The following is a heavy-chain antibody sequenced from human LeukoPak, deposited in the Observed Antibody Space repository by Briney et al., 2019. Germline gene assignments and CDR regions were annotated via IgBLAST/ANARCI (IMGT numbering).Heavy chain of an antibody. J-gene: IGHJ4*02. CDR3: AKDQAPRAARVIYFDY. V-gene: IGHV3-23*01. Sequence: GGSLRLSCVASGFIFSDYAMGWVRQAPGKRLEWVSGISDGGVRTYYADSVKGRFTISRDNSKNTLFLHMDSLRVEDTAVYYCAKDQAPRAARVIYFDYWEQGNLVTVSS. CDR1: GFIFSDYA. D-gene: IGHD2-15*01. CDR2: ISDGGVRT.